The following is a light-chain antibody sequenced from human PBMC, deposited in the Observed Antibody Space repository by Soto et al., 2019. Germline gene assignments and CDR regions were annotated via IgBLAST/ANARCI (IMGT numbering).Light chain of an antibody. CDR3: SAWDDSLNGVV. V-gene: IGLV1-44*01. CDR2: SNN. Sequence: SVLTQPPSASGTPGQRVTISCSGSSSNIGSNTINWYQQFPGTAPKLVIYSNNERPSGVPDRFSGSKSGTSASLAIGGLQSEDEADYYCSAWDDSLNGVVFGGGTKLTVL. CDR1: SSNIGSNT. J-gene: IGLJ3*02.